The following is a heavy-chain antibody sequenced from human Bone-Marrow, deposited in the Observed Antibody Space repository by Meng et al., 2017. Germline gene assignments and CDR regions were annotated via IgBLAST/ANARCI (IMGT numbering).Heavy chain of an antibody. V-gene: IGHV1-69*01. CDR3: ARPMVRGVMGDDAFDI. Sequence: QVQLGRAGGVVKKTGSSVRVSCKASGGTFSSYAISWVRQAPGQGLEWMGGIIPIFGTANYAQKFQGRVTITADESTSTAYMELSSLRSEDTAVYYCARPMVRGVMGDDAFDIWGQGTMVTVSS. J-gene: IGHJ3*02. CDR1: GGTFSSYA. D-gene: IGHD3-10*01. CDR2: IIPIFGTA.